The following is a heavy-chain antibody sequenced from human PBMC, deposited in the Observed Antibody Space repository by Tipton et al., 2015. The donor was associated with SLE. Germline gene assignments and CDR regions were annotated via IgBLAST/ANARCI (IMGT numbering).Heavy chain of an antibody. J-gene: IGHJ6*03. CDR2: IHYSGNT. CDR1: GGSIRSSY. Sequence: TLSLTCTVSGGSIRSSYWSWVRQPPGKALEWIGYIHYSGNTNHNPSLKSRVTISVDTSKNQFSLKLSSVTAADTAVYYCAREARPYYYYYYMDVWGKGTTVTVSS. V-gene: IGHV4-59*12. CDR3: AREARPYYYYYYMDV.